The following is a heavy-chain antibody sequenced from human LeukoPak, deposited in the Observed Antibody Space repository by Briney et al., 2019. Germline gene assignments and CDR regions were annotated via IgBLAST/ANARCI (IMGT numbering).Heavy chain of an antibody. CDR1: GFTFTTYA. J-gene: IGHJ4*02. V-gene: IGHV3-23*01. Sequence: PGGSLRLSCAASGFTFTTYAVSWVRQAPGKGLEWVASLSGNEDLVWYPDSLRGRFTISRDNSKNTLYLQLNSLRVEDTAVYYCAKDRRGSGWYGGFDSWGQGMLVTVSA. CDR3: AKDRRGSGWYGGFDS. CDR2: LSGNEDLV. D-gene: IGHD6-19*01.